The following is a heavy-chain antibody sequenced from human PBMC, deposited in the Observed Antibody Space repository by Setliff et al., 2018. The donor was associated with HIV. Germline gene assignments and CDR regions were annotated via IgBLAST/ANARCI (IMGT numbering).Heavy chain of an antibody. D-gene: IGHD2-8*02. CDR1: GGSISSSSYY. CDR3: ARVSITYWYSIPRDYYYYMDV. V-gene: IGHV4-39*07. Sequence: PSETLSLTCTVSGGSISSSSYYWGWIRQPPGKGLEWIGYIYDSGSTYSNPSLKSRVTISVDTSRNQFSLKVSSVTAADTAVYYCARVSITYWYSIPRDYYYYMDVWGEGATVTVS. CDR2: IYDSGST. J-gene: IGHJ6*03.